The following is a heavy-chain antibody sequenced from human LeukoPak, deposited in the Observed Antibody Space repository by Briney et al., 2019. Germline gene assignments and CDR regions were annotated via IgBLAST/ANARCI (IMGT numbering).Heavy chain of an antibody. CDR3: ARERAKWYSSGWQHFDY. Sequence: SETLSLTCTVSGYSISSGYYWGWIRQPPGKGLEWIGEINHSGSTNYNPSLKSRVTISVDTSKNQFSLKLSSVTAADTAVYYCARERAKWYSSGWQHFDYWGQGTLVTVSS. D-gene: IGHD6-19*01. V-gene: IGHV4-38-2*02. CDR1: GYSISSGYY. CDR2: INHSGST. J-gene: IGHJ4*02.